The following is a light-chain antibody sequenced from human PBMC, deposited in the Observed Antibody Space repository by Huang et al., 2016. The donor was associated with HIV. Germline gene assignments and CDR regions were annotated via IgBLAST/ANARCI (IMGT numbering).Light chain of an antibody. CDR3: QQRSNWPWT. CDR2: DAS. Sequence: EIVLTQSPATLSLSPGETATLPCRASQSFSSYLAWYQQKPGQAPRLLIYDASNRATGNPASFSGSGSGTDCTLTISSLGPEDFAVYYCQQRSNWPWTFGQGTKVEIK. V-gene: IGKV3-11*01. CDR1: QSFSSY. J-gene: IGKJ1*01.